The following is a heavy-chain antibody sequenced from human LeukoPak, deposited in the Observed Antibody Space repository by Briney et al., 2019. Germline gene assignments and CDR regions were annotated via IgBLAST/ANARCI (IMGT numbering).Heavy chain of an antibody. Sequence: GGSLRLSCAASGFTFSSYAMHWVRQAPGKGLEWVAVISYDGSNKYYADSVKGRFTISRDNSKNTLYLQMNSLRAEDTAVYYCARAVGYCSGGSCIFYYYYGMDVWGQGTTVIVSS. CDR1: GFTFSSYA. D-gene: IGHD2-15*01. CDR2: ISYDGSNK. V-gene: IGHV3-30-3*01. J-gene: IGHJ6*02. CDR3: ARAVGYCSGGSCIFYYYYGMDV.